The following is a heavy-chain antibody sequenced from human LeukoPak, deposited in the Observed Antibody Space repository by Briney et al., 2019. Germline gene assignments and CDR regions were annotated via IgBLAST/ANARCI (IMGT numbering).Heavy chain of an antibody. V-gene: IGHV1-69*05. CDR1: GGTFSSYA. CDR3: ARARGITYEFDP. D-gene: IGHD3-10*01. J-gene: IGHJ5*02. Sequence: SVKVSCKASGGTFSSYAISWVRQAPGQGLEWMGGIIPIFGTANYAQKFQGRVTITTDESTSTAYMELSSLRYEDTAVYYCARARGITYEFDPWGQGTLVTVSS. CDR2: IIPIFGTA.